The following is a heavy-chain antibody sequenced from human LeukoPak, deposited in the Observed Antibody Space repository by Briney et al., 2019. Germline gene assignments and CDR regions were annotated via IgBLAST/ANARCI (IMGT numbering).Heavy chain of an antibody. J-gene: IGHJ5*02. CDR1: SGSITGDY. D-gene: IGHD5-24*01. V-gene: IGHV4-59*12. CDR2: MYYGGGT. Sequence: SETLSLTCTLSSGSITGDYWSWVRQPPGEGLEKIGYMYYGGGTSNNPARKCQVDISVATSKNQVSLSLSSVTAVDRGFYYCAREGYNYNTSRRNWFDPWGQGILVTVSS. CDR3: AREGYNYNTSRRNWFDP.